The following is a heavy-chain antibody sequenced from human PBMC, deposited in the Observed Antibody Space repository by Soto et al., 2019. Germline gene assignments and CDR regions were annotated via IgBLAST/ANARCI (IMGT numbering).Heavy chain of an antibody. Sequence: PLKVSWKGSLYSFTSYWSGWVRQMPFKFLEFMWIIYPGDSDTRYSPSFQGQVTISADKSISTAYLQWSSLKASDTAMYYCARLQSGLSYGMDDWGQGTTVTVSS. CDR1: LYSFTSYW. V-gene: IGHV5-51*01. D-gene: IGHD4-4*01. CDR3: ARLQSGLSYGMDD. J-gene: IGHJ6*02. CDR2: IYPGDSDT.